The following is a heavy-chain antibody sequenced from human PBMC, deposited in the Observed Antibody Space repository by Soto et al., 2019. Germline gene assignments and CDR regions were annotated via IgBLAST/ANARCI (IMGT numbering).Heavy chain of an antibody. CDR3: ARVGAYCSGTSCSGF. CDR2: INHSGIT. J-gene: IGHJ4*02. CDR1: GGSLTGYY. V-gene: IGHV4-34*01. D-gene: IGHD2-15*01. Sequence: SETLSLTCAVYGGSLTGYYWSWIRQPPGKGLEWIGEINHSGITKYRPSLKSRVTMSADASKNQFSLKLRSVTAADTAVYYCARVGAYCSGTSCSGFWGQGTLVTVSS.